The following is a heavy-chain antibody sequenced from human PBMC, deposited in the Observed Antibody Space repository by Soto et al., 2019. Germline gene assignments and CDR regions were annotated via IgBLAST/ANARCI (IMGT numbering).Heavy chain of an antibody. CDR2: MSRSGSST. Sequence: LGGSLRLSCAASGFTFSNYAMSWVRQAPGKGLEGVSAMSRSGSSTYYADSVKGRFTISRDNSRNTLYLQMHILRSEDTAVYYCAKRSGSGWCGVTYFDYWGQGTRVTVSS. CDR3: AKRSGSGWCGVTYFDY. J-gene: IGHJ4*02. V-gene: IGHV3-23*01. CDR1: GFTFSNYA. D-gene: IGHD6-19*01.